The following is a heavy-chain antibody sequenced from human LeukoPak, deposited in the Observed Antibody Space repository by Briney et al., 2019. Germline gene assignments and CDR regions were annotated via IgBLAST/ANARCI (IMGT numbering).Heavy chain of an antibody. D-gene: IGHD6-19*01. J-gene: IGHJ4*02. CDR1: GGSISSGGAY. V-gene: IGHV4-31*03. Sequence: PSETLSLTCNVSGGSISSGGAYWTWIRQHPGKGLEWIGYVYYSGSPYYNPSLKSRVTISVDTSKNQFSLKLSSVTAADTAMYYCARESTTVAGTFDYWGQGTLVTVSS. CDR3: ARESTTVAGTFDY. CDR2: VYYSGSP.